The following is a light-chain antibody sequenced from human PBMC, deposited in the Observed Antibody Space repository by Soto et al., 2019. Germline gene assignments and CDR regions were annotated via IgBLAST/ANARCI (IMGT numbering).Light chain of an antibody. Sequence: EIVMTQSPATLSVSPGERATISCRASQSVSSNLAWYQQKPGQAPRLLIYGASTRATGIPARFSGSGSGTEFTLTISSMQSEDFAVDYCQQYNNWPPRTFGQGTKVEIK. V-gene: IGKV3-15*01. CDR1: QSVSSN. J-gene: IGKJ1*01. CDR2: GAS. CDR3: QQYNNWPPRT.